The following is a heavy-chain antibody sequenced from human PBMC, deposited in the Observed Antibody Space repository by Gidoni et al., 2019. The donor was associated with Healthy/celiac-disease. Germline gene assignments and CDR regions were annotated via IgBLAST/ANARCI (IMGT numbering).Heavy chain of an antibody. J-gene: IGHJ6*02. Sequence: QVQLVESGGGVVQPGRSLRLSCAASGFTFSSYAIHWVRQAPGKGLEWVAVISYDGSNKYYADAVKGRFTISRDNSKNTLYLQMNSLRAEDTAVYYCAREGTTVVTGGSIPYYYYGMDVWGQGTTVTVSS. CDR2: ISYDGSNK. V-gene: IGHV3-30*04. CDR3: AREGTTVVTGGSIPYYYYGMDV. CDR1: GFTFSSYA. D-gene: IGHD4-17*01.